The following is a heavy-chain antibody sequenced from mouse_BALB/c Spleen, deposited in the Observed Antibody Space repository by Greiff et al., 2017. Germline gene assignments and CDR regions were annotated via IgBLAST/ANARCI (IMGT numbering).Heavy chain of an antibody. D-gene: IGHD1-1*02. CDR3: AGMGGTLGGFAY. CDR1: GFNIKDTY. J-gene: IGHJ3*01. CDR2: IYPANGNT. Sequence: EVQLQQSGAELVKPGASVKLSCTASGFNIKDTYMHWVKQRPEQGLEWIGRIYPANGNTKYDPKFQGKATITADTSSNTAYLQLSSLTSEDTAVYYCAGMGGTLGGFAYWGQGTLVTVSA. V-gene: IGHV14-3*02.